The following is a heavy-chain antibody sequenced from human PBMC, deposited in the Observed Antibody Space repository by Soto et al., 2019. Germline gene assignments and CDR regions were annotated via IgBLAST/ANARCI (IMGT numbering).Heavy chain of an antibody. D-gene: IGHD3-22*01. V-gene: IGHV3-21*01. Sequence: GESLRLSCAASGFTFSSYSMNWVRQAPGKGLEWVSSISSSSSYIYYADSVKGRFTISRDNAKNSLYLQMNSLRAEDTAVYYCARDLYDSSGYYAPFDYWGQGTLVTVSS. CDR2: ISSSSSYI. J-gene: IGHJ4*02. CDR1: GFTFSSYS. CDR3: ARDLYDSSGYYAPFDY.